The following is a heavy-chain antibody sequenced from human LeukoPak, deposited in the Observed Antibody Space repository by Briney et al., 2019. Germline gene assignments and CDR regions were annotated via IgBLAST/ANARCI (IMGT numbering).Heavy chain of an antibody. CDR3: ARGVSEYSSGWREKFDY. D-gene: IGHD6-19*01. CDR2: IKQDGSEK. Sequence: GGSLRLSCAASGFTFSSYWMSWVRQAPGKGLEWVANIKQDGSEKYYVDSVKGRFTISRDNAKNSLYLQMNSLRAEDTALYYCARGVSEYSSGWREKFDYWGQGTLVTVSS. CDR1: GFTFSSYW. J-gene: IGHJ4*02. V-gene: IGHV3-7*03.